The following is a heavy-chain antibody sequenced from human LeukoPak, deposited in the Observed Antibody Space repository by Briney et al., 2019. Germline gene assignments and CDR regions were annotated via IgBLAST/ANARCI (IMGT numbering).Heavy chain of an antibody. CDR2: ISGSGGSR. CDR3: AEDYATVVSNWFDP. Sequence: PGGSLRLSCAASGFTFSSYAMNWVRQAPGKGLEWVSGISGSGGSRYSADSVRGRFTISRDNSKNTLYLQMNSLRAEDTAVYYCAEDYATVVSNWFDPWGQGTLVTVSS. V-gene: IGHV3-23*01. CDR1: GFTFSSYA. D-gene: IGHD4-23*01. J-gene: IGHJ5*02.